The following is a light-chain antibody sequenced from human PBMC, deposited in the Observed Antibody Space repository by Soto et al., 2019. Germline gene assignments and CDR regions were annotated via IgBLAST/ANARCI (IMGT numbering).Light chain of an antibody. J-gene: IGKJ4*01. CDR1: QSVSSN. CDR2: GAS. CDR3: QQYNNWPLT. V-gene: IGKV3-15*01. Sequence: IVLTQYPGTLSLSPGERGSLSCRASQSVSSNYVAWYQQKPGQAPRLLIYGASTRATGIPARFSGSGSGTEFTLTISSLQSEDFAVYYCQQYNNWPLTFGGGTKVDIK.